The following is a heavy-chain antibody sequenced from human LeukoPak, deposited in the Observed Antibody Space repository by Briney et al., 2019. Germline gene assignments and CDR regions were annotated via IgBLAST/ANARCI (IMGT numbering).Heavy chain of an antibody. CDR3: AREGDYGDYGGAFDI. CDR1: GFTFSSYW. J-gene: IGHJ3*02. V-gene: IGHV3-74*01. D-gene: IGHD4-17*01. Sequence: GGSLRLSCAAPGFTFSSYWMHWVRQAPGKGLVWVSRINSDGSSTSYADSVKGRFTISRDNAKNTLYLQMNSLRAEDTAVYYCAREGDYGDYGGAFDIWGQGTMVTVSS. CDR2: INSDGSST.